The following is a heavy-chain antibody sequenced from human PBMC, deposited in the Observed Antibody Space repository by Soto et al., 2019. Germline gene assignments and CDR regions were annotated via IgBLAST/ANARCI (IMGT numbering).Heavy chain of an antibody. CDR2: ISHDGSGA. J-gene: IGHJ3*02. Sequence: GGSLRLSCVASGLTFGRYAMSWVRQAPGTGLHWVSAISHDGSGAFYADSVKGRFTISRDNSENKLYLQMNSLRADDSAKFSFVGGSGSGYDLAGLVAFDIWGQGKMVTVSS. CDR3: VGGSGSGYDLAGLVAFDI. CDR1: GLTFGRYA. D-gene: IGHD5-12*01. V-gene: IGHV3-23*01.